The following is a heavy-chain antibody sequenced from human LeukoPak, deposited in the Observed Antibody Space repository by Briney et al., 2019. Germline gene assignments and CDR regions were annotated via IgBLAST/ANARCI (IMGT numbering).Heavy chain of an antibody. D-gene: IGHD3-9*01. CDR3: ARVMYYDILTGYSDDAFDI. CDR2: LSGSGESR. CDR1: GFTFSSYA. Sequence: GGSLRLSCAASGFTFSSYAMSWVRQAPGKGLDWVSVLSGSGESRYYADSVKGRFTISRDNSKNTLYLQMNSLRAEDTAVYYCARVMYYDILTGYSDDAFDIWGQGTMVTVSS. J-gene: IGHJ3*02. V-gene: IGHV3-23*01.